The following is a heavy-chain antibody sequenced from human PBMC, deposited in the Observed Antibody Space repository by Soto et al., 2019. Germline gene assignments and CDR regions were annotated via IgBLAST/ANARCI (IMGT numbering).Heavy chain of an antibody. V-gene: IGHV1-69*13. CDR2: IIPIFGTA. J-gene: IGHJ6*02. CDR1: GGTFSRYA. Sequence: PVKVPCKASGGTFSRYASSWVQQTTRQGIEWMGGIIPIFGTANYAQKFQGRVTITADESTSTAYMELGSLRSEDTAVYYCAGDSITNYYYGMDVWGQGPTVTVSS. D-gene: IGHD1-20*01. CDR3: AGDSITNYYYGMDV.